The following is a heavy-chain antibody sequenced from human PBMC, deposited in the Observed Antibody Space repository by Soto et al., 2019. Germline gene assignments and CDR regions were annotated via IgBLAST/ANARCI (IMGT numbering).Heavy chain of an antibody. CDR2: ITGSGANT. CDR3: SKDPGQ. Sequence: EVQLLESGGDLVQPGGSLRLSCAASGFTFSTSVINWVRQAPGKGLEWLSAITGSGANTYYADSVKGRFTISRDNSKNTLYLQMNRLRADDTAVYDCSKDPGQWDQGTLDTVSS. CDR1: GFTFSTSV. V-gene: IGHV3-23*01. J-gene: IGHJ1*01.